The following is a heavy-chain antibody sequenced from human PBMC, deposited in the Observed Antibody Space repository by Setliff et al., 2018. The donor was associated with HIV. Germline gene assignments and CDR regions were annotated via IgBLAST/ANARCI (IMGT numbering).Heavy chain of an antibody. CDR3: ARRGRDGVFIMFATGFDP. CDR1: SDSMTENLHS. D-gene: IGHD2-8*01. V-gene: IGHV4-61*02. Sequence: SETLSLTCTVSSDSMTENLHSWSWVRQPAGKGLEWLGRIETSGGNIDSNPSFKSRVTMSGDTPKNQFSLKLNSVTAADTAVYYCARRGRDGVFIMFATGFDPWGQGALVTVSS. J-gene: IGHJ5*02. CDR2: IETSGGNI.